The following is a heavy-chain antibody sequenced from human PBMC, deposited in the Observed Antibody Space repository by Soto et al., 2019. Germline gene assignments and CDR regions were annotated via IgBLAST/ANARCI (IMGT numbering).Heavy chain of an antibody. V-gene: IGHV4-59*01. Sequence: SGTLSLTCTVSGVSISSYYWSWIRRPPGKGLEWIGYIYYSGSTNYNPSPKSRVTISVDTSTNQFSLKLSSIITADKAVYYCWLLYLIRPTAHYGMDVWGQGTTVTVSS. CDR1: GVSISSYY. CDR3: WLLYLIRPTAHYGMDV. D-gene: IGHD3-3*01. CDR2: IYYSGST. J-gene: IGHJ6*02.